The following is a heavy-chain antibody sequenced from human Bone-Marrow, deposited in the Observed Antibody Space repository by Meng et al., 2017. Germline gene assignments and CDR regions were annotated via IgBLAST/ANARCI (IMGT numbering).Heavy chain of an antibody. CDR3: TTDIAVAPPIY. Sequence: GGSLRLSCTASGFTFGDYAMSWFRQAPGKGLEWVGFIRSKAYGGTTEYAASVKGRFTISRDDSKSIAYLQMNSLKTEDTAVYYCTTDIAVAPPIYWGQGTLVNGAS. D-gene: IGHD6-19*01. CDR1: GFTFGDYA. J-gene: IGHJ4*02. CDR2: IRSKAYGGTT. V-gene: IGHV3-49*03.